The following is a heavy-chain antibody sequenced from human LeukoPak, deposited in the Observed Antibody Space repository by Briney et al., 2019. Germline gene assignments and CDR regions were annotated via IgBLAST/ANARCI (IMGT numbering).Heavy chain of an antibody. J-gene: IGHJ4*02. CDR1: GIPISDYY. Sequence: TGGSLRLSCVVSGIPISDYYMNWIRQAPGKGLEWISYISSSSSYTDYADSVKGRFTISRDNAKSALYLQMNSLRLEDTAVYYCAAGTAADFWGQGTLVTVSS. CDR2: ISSSSSYT. D-gene: IGHD6-13*01. CDR3: AAGTAADF. V-gene: IGHV3-11*03.